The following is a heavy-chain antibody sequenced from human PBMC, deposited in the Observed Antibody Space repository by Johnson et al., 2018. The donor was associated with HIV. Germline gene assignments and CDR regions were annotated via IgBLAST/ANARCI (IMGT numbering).Heavy chain of an antibody. CDR3: AKGRSGTTASIDAFDI. J-gene: IGHJ3*02. Sequence: QVQLVESGGGVVQPGGSLRLSCAASGFTFSSYGMHWVRQAPGKGLEWVAFIRYDGSNKYFADSVKGRFTISRDNSKNTLYLQMKSLRADDTAVYYCAKGRSGTTASIDAFDIWGQGTMVTVSS. CDR2: IRYDGSNK. CDR1: GFTFSSYG. V-gene: IGHV3-30*02. D-gene: IGHD1-7*01.